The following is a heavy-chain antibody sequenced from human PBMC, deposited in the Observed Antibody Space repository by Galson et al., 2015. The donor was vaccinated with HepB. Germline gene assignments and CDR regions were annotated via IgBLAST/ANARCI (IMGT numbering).Heavy chain of an antibody. CDR2: TYYRSKWYY. V-gene: IGHV6-1*01. J-gene: IGHJ4*02. CDR3: ARDGYMAREYYFDY. Sequence: CAISGDSVSSNSATWNWIRQSPSRGLERLGRTYYRSKWYYDYAVSVKSRITINPDTSKNQFSLQLNSVTPEDTAVYYCARDGYMAREYYFDYWGQGTLVTVSS. CDR1: GDSVSSNSAT. D-gene: IGHD5-24*01.